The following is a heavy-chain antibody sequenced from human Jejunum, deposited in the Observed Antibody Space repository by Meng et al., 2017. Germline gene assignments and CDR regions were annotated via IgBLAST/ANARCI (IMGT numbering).Heavy chain of an antibody. CDR1: GYTFKTFA. CDR2: ISPYNGNT. D-gene: IGHD2-8*01. J-gene: IGHJ4*02. Sequence: HVQFVQAGPEVKKTGASVKVSCKASGYTFKTFAISWVRQAPGQGLEWMGWISPYNGNTKSAQKLQGRVTMTTDTSTTTAYMELRSLTSDDTAVYFCARVVDNEFDYWGQGTLVTVSS. V-gene: IGHV1-18*01. CDR3: ARVVDNEFDY.